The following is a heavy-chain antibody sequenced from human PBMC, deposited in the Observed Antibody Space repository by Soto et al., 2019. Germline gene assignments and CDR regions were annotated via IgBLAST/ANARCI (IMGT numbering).Heavy chain of an antibody. D-gene: IGHD3-10*01. CDR2: VNPIVSMS. Sequence: QVQLVQSGAEVKRPGSSVKVSCKASGDTFNFYSINWVRQAPGLGLEWMGRVNPIVSMSNYAQKFQGRVTMTADKSTSTAYMELSSLRSEDIAIYYCASSYGSGYRAFDYWGRGALVTVSS. CDR3: ASSYGSGYRAFDY. V-gene: IGHV1-69*02. CDR1: GDTFNFYS. J-gene: IGHJ4*02.